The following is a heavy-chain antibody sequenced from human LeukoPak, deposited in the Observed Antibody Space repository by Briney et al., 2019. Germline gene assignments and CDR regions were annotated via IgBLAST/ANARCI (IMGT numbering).Heavy chain of an antibody. D-gene: IGHD6-25*01. CDR3: AKAAPYYFDY. V-gene: IGHV3-23*01. CDR2: IGGSGSPT. CDR1: GFTFSSYA. Sequence: PGGSLRLSCAASGFTFSSYAMSWVRQTPGKGLEWLSAIGGSGSPTYYADSVKGRFTISRDNSKNTLSLQMNSLRAEDTAIYYCAKAAPYYFDYWGQGTLVTVSS. J-gene: IGHJ4*02.